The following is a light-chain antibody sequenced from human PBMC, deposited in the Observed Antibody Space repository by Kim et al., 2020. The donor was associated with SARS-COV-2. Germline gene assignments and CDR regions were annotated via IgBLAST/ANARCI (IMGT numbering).Light chain of an antibody. V-gene: IGKV3-15*01. CDR2: GAS. CDR1: QGVSSN. Sequence: VCPGERATLSCRASQGVSSNLAGYQQKPGQAPRLLIYGASTRATGIPARFSGSGSGTEFTLTISGLQSEDFAVYYCQQYNNWPPTFGQGTKVDIK. CDR3: QQYNNWPPT. J-gene: IGKJ1*01.